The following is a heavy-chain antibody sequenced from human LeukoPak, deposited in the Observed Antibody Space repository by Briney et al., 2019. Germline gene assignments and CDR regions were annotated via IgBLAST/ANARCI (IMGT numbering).Heavy chain of an antibody. Sequence: PGGSLRLSHAASGCTVSSNYMSWVRQAPGKGLEWVSVIYSGGSTYYADSVKGRFTISRDNSKNTLYLQMNSLRAEDTAVYYCARGAVVTKNYYYYYYYMDVWGKGTTVTISS. D-gene: IGHD4-23*01. CDR1: GCTVSSNY. CDR2: IYSGGST. V-gene: IGHV3-66*01. J-gene: IGHJ6*03. CDR3: ARGAVVTKNYYYYYYYMDV.